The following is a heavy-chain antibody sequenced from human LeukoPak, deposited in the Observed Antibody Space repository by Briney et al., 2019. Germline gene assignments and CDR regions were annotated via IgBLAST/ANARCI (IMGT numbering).Heavy chain of an antibody. CDR1: GGSISSSSYY. CDR2: IYYRGST. CDR3: ARLVSRPDAFDI. D-gene: IGHD2-21*01. J-gene: IGHJ3*02. V-gene: IGHV4-39*01. Sequence: PSETLSLTCTVSGGSISSSSYYWGWIRQPPGKGLEWIGNIYYRGSTSYKPSLKSRVPLSVDTSKNQFSVRLSSVTAEDTAVYYCARLVSRPDAFDIWGQGTMVTVSS.